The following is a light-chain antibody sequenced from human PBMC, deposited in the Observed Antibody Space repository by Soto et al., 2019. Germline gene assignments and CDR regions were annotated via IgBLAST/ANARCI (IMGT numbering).Light chain of an antibody. CDR1: SSDVGAYDF. CDR3: SSYTTSSTRV. J-gene: IGLJ1*01. V-gene: IGLV2-14*03. CDR2: EVS. Sequence: QSALAQPASVSGSPGQSITISCTGTSSDVGAYDFVSWYQQHPDKAPKLMIYEVSNRPSGVSYRFSGSKSVNTATLTISGLQAEHEADYYWSSYTTSSTRVFGTGTKVTVL.